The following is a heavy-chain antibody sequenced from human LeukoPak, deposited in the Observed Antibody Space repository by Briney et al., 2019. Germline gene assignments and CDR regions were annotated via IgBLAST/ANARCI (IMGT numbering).Heavy chain of an antibody. CDR3: ARVISDGFDY. D-gene: IGHD3-10*01. CDR1: GLSFSSSR. V-gene: IGHV3-7*01. CDR2: IKPDGSEK. Sequence: GGSLRLSCAASGLSFSSSRMSWVRQAPGKGPEWVANIKPDGSEKYYVDSLKGRFTISRDNAKNSLYLQMNSLRAEDTAVYYCARVISDGFDYWGQGTLVTVSS. J-gene: IGHJ4*02.